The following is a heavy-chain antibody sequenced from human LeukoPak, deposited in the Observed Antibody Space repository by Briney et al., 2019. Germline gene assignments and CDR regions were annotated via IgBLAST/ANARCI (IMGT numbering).Heavy chain of an antibody. V-gene: IGHV1-69*05. CDR2: IIPIFGTA. CDR3: ARSYYGDYYMDV. Sequence: SVKVSCKASGGTFSSYAISWVRQAPGQGLEWMGRIIPIFGTANYAQKFQGGVTITTDESTSTAYMELSSLRSEDTAVYYCARSYYGDYYMDVWGKGTTVTVSS. CDR1: GGTFSSYA. J-gene: IGHJ6*03. D-gene: IGHD4-17*01.